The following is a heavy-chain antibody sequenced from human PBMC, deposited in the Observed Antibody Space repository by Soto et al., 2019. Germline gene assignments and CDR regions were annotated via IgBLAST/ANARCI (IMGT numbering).Heavy chain of an antibody. D-gene: IGHD3-10*01. J-gene: IGHJ6*03. CDR2: IRSKANSYAT. CDR1: GFTFSGSA. CDR3: TSYEGSGSYYTPPNAFPDMDV. V-gene: IGHV3-73*01. Sequence: EVQLVESGGGLVQPGGSLKLSCAASGFTFSGSAMHWVRQASGKGLEWVGRIRSKANSYATAYAASVKGRFTISRDDSKNTAYLQMNSLKTEDTAVYYCTSYEGSGSYYTPPNAFPDMDVWGKGTTVTVSS.